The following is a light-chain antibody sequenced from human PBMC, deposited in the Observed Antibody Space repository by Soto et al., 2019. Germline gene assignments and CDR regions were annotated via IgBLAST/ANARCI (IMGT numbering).Light chain of an antibody. CDR2: DTY. J-gene: IGKJ2*01. CDR3: QPYCNSQYT. V-gene: IGKV3-20*01. CDR1: QSVSSSY. Sequence: EVALTQSPGTLSLSPGEITTLSCRASQSVSSSYLAWYQQKPGQAPRLLIYDTYSRATGIADRCSGSGSGTDIKLTMTRLELEDYAVYYCQPYCNSQYTFGQGTKLELK.